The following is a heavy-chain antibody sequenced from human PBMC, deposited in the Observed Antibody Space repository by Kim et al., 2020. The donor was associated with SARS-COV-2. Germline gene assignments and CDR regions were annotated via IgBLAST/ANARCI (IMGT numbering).Heavy chain of an antibody. CDR1: GGSISSYY. Sequence: SETLSLTCTVSGGSISSYYWSWIRQPPGKGLEWIGYIYYSGSTNYNPSLKSRVTISVDTSKNQFSLKLTSVTAADTAVYYCVRGFDYWGQGTLVTVSS. CDR3: VRGFDY. CDR2: IYYSGST. V-gene: IGHV4-59*01. J-gene: IGHJ4*02.